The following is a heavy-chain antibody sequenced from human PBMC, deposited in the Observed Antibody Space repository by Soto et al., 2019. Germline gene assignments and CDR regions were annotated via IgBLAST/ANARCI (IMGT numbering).Heavy chain of an antibody. CDR2: IWYDGSNK. Sequence: PGGSLRLSCAASGFTFSSYGMHWVRQAPGKGLEWVAVIWYDGSNKYYADSVKGRFTISRDNSKNTLYLQMNSLRAEDTAVYYCARDQRYTYYYGMDVWGQGTTVTVSS. J-gene: IGHJ6*02. CDR3: ARDQRYTYYYGMDV. CDR1: GFTFSSYG. D-gene: IGHD1-20*01. V-gene: IGHV3-33*01.